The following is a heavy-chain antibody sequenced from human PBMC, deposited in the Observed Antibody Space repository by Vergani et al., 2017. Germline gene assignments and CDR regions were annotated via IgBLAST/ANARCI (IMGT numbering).Heavy chain of an antibody. D-gene: IGHD1-20*01. CDR1: GGSSSGYY. Sequence: QVQLQQWGAGLLKPSETLSLTCAVYGGSSSGYYWSWIRQPPGKGLEWIGEINHSGSTNYNPSLKSRVTISVDTSKNQFSLKLSSVTAADTAVYYCARFVTRTTHFDYWGQGTLVTVSS. V-gene: IGHV4-34*01. CDR3: ARFVTRTTHFDY. CDR2: INHSGST. J-gene: IGHJ4*02.